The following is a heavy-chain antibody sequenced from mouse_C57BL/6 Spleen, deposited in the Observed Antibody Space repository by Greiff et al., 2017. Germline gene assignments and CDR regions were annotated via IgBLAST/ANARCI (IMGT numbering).Heavy chain of an antibody. CDR3: ARLGANYYGSKDY. Sequence: VQLQQPGAELVMPGASVKLSCKASGYTFTSYWMHWVKQRPGQGLEWIGEIDPSDSYTNYNQKFKGKSTLTVDKSSSTAYMQLSSLTSEDSAVYYCARLGANYYGSKDYWGQGTTLTVSS. CDR2: IDPSDSYT. D-gene: IGHD1-1*01. V-gene: IGHV1-69*01. J-gene: IGHJ2*01. CDR1: GYTFTSYW.